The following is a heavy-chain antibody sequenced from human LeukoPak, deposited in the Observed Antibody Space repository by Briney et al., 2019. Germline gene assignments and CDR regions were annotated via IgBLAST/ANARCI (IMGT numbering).Heavy chain of an antibody. Sequence: SETLSLTCAVYGVSFSGYYWSWLRQPPGKGLEGFGEINHSGSTNYNPSLKSRVTISVDTSKNQFSLKLSPVTAADTAVYYCARSGSGHNDYWGQGTLVTVSS. V-gene: IGHV4-34*01. CDR3: ARSGSGHNDY. CDR1: GVSFSGYY. D-gene: IGHD3-10*01. CDR2: INHSGST. J-gene: IGHJ4*02.